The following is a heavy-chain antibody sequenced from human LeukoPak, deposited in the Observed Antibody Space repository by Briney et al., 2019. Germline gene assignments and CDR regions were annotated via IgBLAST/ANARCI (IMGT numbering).Heavy chain of an antibody. CDR3: ARVTFWSGYFFDY. J-gene: IGHJ4*02. CDR2: INQDGSAK. Sequence: PGGSLRLSCAASGFMFTSYWMSWVRQAPGKGLEWVANINQDGSAKYYVDSVKGRFTISRGNAKNSLYLQMNSLRAEDTAVYYCARVTFWSGYFFDYWGQGTLVTVSS. D-gene: IGHD3-3*01. V-gene: IGHV3-7*01. CDR1: GFMFTSYW.